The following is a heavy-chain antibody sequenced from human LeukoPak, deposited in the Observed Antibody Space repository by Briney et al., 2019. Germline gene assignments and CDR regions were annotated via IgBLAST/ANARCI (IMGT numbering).Heavy chain of an antibody. CDR1: GYTFTGYY. Sequence: ASVKVSCKASGYTFTGYYMHWVRQAPGQGLEWMGWINPNSGGTNYAQTFQGRVTRTRDTSISTAYMELSRLRSDDTAVYYCARDRTTVTSYYYYMDVWGKGTTVTVSS. V-gene: IGHV1-2*02. D-gene: IGHD4-17*01. J-gene: IGHJ6*03. CDR3: ARDRTTVTSYYYYMDV. CDR2: INPNSGGT.